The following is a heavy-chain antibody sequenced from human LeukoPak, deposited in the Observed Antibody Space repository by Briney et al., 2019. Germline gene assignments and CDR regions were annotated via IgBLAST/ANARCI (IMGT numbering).Heavy chain of an antibody. CDR2: VYRSGTA. D-gene: IGHD6-19*01. CDR1: GFTFSSYW. CDR3: ARDSGWHSDS. Sequence: GSLRLSCAASGFTFSSYWMSWVRQAPGKGLEWIGEVYRSGTANYNPSLKNRVTISVDKSKNQFSLNLRSVTAADTAVYYCARDSGWHSDSWGQGTLVTVSS. V-gene: IGHV4-4*02. J-gene: IGHJ5*01.